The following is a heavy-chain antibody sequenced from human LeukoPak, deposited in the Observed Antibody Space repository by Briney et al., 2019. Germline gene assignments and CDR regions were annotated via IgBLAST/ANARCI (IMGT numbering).Heavy chain of an antibody. D-gene: IGHD1-26*01. CDR3: AGEASSGAYNDY. J-gene: IGHJ4*02. Sequence: ASVKVSCRASGYTFTNYDITWIRQAPGQGLEWMGYITPYNGNTNYAQKLQGRVTMTTDTSTSTVYMELRSLRSDDTAVYYCAGEASSGAYNDYWGQGTLVTVSS. V-gene: IGHV1-18*01. CDR2: ITPYNGNT. CDR1: GYTFTNYD.